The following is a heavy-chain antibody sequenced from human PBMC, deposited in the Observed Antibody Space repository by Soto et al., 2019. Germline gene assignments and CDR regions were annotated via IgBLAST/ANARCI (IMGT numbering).Heavy chain of an antibody. CDR2: IIPIFGTA. V-gene: IGHV1-69*01. CDR3: ARGGIAARPGAFDI. Sequence: QVQLVQSGAEVKKPGSSVKVSCKASGDTFSSYAISWVRQAPGQGLEWMGGIIPIFGTADYAQKFQGRVTITADESTSTAYMELSSLSSEDTAVYYCARGGIAARPGAFDIWGQGTMVTVSS. CDR1: GDTFSSYA. D-gene: IGHD6-6*01. J-gene: IGHJ3*02.